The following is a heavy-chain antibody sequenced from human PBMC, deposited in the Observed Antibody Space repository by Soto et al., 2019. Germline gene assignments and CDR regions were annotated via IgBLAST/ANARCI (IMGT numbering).Heavy chain of an antibody. CDR3: ARDPTMVRGVIITSATWFDP. CDR2: IIPILGIA. V-gene: IGHV1-69*08. J-gene: IGHJ5*02. CDR1: GGTFSSYT. Sequence: QVQLVQSGAEVKKPGSSVKVSCKASGGTFSSYTISWVRQAPGQGLEWMGRIIPILGIANYAQKFQGRVTITADKSTSTAYMELSSLRSEDTAVYYCARDPTMVRGVIITSATWFDPWGQGTLFTVSS. D-gene: IGHD3-10*01.